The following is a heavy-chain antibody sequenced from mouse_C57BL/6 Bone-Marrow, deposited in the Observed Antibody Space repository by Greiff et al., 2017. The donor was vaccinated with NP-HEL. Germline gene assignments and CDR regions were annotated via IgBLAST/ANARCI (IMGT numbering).Heavy chain of an antibody. V-gene: IGHV1-52*01. CDR1: GYTFTSYW. CDR2: IDPSDSET. Sequence: QVQLQQPGAELVRPGSSVKLSCTASGYTFTSYWMHWVKQRPIQGLEWIGNIDPSDSETHYNQKFKDKATLTVDKSSSTAYMQLSSLTSEDSAVYYCARSKGYGKNRNFDYWGQGTTLTVSS. CDR3: ARSKGYGKNRNFDY. D-gene: IGHD2-1*01. J-gene: IGHJ2*01.